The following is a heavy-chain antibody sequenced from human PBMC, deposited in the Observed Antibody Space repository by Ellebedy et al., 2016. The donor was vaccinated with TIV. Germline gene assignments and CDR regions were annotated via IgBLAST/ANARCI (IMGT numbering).Heavy chain of an antibody. J-gene: IGHJ4*02. CDR2: IWYDGSNK. V-gene: IGHV3-33*01. Sequence: GGSLRLXXAASGFTFSSYGMHWVRQAPGKGLEWVAVIWYDGSNKYYADSVKGRFTISRDNSKNTLYLQMNSLRAEDTAVYYCARDSNPYYFDYWGQGTLVTVSS. CDR1: GFTFSSYG. D-gene: IGHD1-14*01. CDR3: ARDSNPYYFDY.